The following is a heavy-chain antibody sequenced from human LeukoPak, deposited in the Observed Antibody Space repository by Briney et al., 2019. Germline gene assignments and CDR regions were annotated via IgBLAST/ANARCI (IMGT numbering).Heavy chain of an antibody. Sequence: GGSLRLSCAASGFTFSSYAMHWVRQAPGKGLEWVAVISYDGSNKYYADSVKGRFTISRDNYKNTLYLQMNSLRAEDTAVYYCARDGGLTPDAFDIWGQGTMVTVSS. CDR2: ISYDGSNK. V-gene: IGHV3-30-3*01. CDR3: ARDGGLTPDAFDI. D-gene: IGHD3-16*01. J-gene: IGHJ3*02. CDR1: GFTFSSYA.